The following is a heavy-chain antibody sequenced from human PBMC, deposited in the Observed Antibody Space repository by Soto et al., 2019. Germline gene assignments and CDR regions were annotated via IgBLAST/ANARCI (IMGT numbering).Heavy chain of an antibody. J-gene: IGHJ4*02. D-gene: IGHD4-17*01. Sequence: SETLSLTCAVSGGSISSSNWWSWVRQPPGKGLEWIGEIYHSGSTNYNPSLKSRVTISVDTSKNQFSLKLSSVTAADTAVYYCARDRYGDYVFDYWGQGTLVTVSS. CDR1: GGSISSSNW. V-gene: IGHV4-4*02. CDR2: IYHSGST. CDR3: ARDRYGDYVFDY.